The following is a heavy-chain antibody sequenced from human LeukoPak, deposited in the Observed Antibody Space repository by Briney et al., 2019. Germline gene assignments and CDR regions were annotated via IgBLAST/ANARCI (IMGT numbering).Heavy chain of an antibody. V-gene: IGHV3-30*18. D-gene: IGHD3-3*01. CDR3: AKAPPYYDFWSGYWGFFDY. CDR2: ISYDGSNK. Sequence: GGSLRLSCAASGFTFSSYGMHWVRQAPGKGLEWVAVISYDGSNKYYADSVKGRFTISRDNSKNTLYLQMNSLRAEDTAVYYCAKAPPYYDFWSGYWGFFDYWGQGTLVTVSS. J-gene: IGHJ4*02. CDR1: GFTFSSYG.